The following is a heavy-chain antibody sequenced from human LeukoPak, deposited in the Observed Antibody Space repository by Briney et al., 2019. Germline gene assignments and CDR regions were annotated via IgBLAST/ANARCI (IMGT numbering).Heavy chain of an antibody. Sequence: PGGSLRLSCAASGFTFSDYYMSWIRQAPGKGLEWVSYISSSGSTIYYADSVKGRFTISRDNAKNSLYLQMNSLRAEDTAVYYCASWPRPRTSYCSGGSCQLDYWGQGTLVTVSS. D-gene: IGHD2-15*01. J-gene: IGHJ4*02. CDR3: ASWPRPRTSYCSGGSCQLDY. CDR1: GFTFSDYY. V-gene: IGHV3-11*01. CDR2: ISSSGSTI.